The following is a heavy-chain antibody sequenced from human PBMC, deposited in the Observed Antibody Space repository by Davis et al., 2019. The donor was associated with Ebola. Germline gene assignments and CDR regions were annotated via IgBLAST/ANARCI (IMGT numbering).Heavy chain of an antibody. Sequence: AASVKVSCKASGYTFTSHGISWVRQAPGQGLEWMGWISAYNGNTNYAQKLQGRVTMTTDTSTSTAYMELRSLRSDDTAVYYCARSEDYYDSSGYYQYNWFDPWGQGTLVTVSS. D-gene: IGHD3-22*01. J-gene: IGHJ5*02. V-gene: IGHV1-18*01. CDR2: ISAYNGNT. CDR3: ARSEDYYDSSGYYQYNWFDP. CDR1: GYTFTSHG.